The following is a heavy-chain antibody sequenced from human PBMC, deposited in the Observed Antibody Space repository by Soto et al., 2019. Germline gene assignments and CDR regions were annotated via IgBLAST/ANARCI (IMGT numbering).Heavy chain of an antibody. CDR2: ISYDGSNK. CDR1: GFTFSSYG. CDR3: ARVLSRGFMVRGVRWRYYFVY. V-gene: IGHV3-30*03. D-gene: IGHD3-10*01. J-gene: IGHJ4*02. Sequence: GGSLRLSCAASGFTFSSYGMHWVRQAPGKGLEWVAVISYDGSNKYYADSVKGRFTISRDNSKNTLYLQMNSLRAEDTAVYYCARVLSRGFMVRGVRWRYYFVYWDQGTLLTVSS.